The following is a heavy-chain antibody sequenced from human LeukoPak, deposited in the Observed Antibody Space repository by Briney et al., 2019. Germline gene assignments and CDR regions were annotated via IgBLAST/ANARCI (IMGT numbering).Heavy chain of an antibody. J-gene: IGHJ6*02. CDR1: GGSISSYY. D-gene: IGHD5-18*01. CDR3: ARLHVDTAMAVPYYYGMDV. Sequence: SETLSLTCTVSGGSISSYYWSWIRQPPGKGLEWIGYIYYSGSTNYNPSLKSRVTISVDTSKNQFSLKLSSVTAADTAVYYCARLHVDTAMAVPYYYGMDVWGQGTTVTVSS. CDR2: IYYSGST. V-gene: IGHV4-59*01.